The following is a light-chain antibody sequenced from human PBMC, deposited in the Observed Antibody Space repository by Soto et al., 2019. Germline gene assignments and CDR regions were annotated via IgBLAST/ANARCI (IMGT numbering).Light chain of an antibody. CDR2: DAS. Sequence: RVMPQSPATLSVSPGERATLSCRASQSVSSYLAWYPQNTGKAPRLLLYDASNRATGIPARFSGSGSGTDFTLTISSLEPEDFAVYSCQQRRNWPSFGPGTKVDIK. CDR1: QSVSSY. J-gene: IGKJ3*01. V-gene: IGKV3-11*01. CDR3: QQRRNWPS.